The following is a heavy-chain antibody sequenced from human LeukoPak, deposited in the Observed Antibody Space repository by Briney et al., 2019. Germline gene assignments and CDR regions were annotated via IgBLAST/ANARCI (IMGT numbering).Heavy chain of an antibody. D-gene: IGHD5-12*01. CDR3: VRVRNSGYALYVFDY. CDR2: INPNSGGT. Sequence: ASLTVSCKASGYTFTGYYIDWVRQAPGQGLEWMGWINPNSGGTNYAQKYQGRVSMTRDTSISTAYMELSRLRSDDTSVYYCVRVRNSGYALYVFDYGGEGTLVTVSS. J-gene: IGHJ4*02. V-gene: IGHV1-2*02. CDR1: GYTFTGYY.